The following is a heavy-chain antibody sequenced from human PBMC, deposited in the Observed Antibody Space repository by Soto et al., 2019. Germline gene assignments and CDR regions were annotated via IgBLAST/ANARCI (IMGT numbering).Heavy chain of an antibody. CDR2: ISYDGSNK. CDR1: GFTFSSYA. D-gene: IGHD2-8*01. J-gene: IGHJ4*02. CDR3: ARGADVVPRVYAIDFDY. V-gene: IGHV3-30-3*01. Sequence: GGSLRLSCAASGFTFSSYAMHWVRQAPGKGLEWVAVISYDGSNKYYADSVKGRFTISRDNSKNTLYLQMNSLRAEDTAVYYCARGADVVPRVYAIDFDYWHQGTLVTVSS.